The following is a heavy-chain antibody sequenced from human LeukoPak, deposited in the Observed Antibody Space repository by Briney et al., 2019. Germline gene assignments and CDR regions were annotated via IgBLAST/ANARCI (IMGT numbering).Heavy chain of an antibody. D-gene: IGHD2-8*01. CDR3: DSVPRSGGDS. V-gene: IGHV3-74*01. CDR1: GFIFRTYW. CDR2: INPDGTTT. J-gene: IGHJ4*02. Sequence: PGGSLRLSCAASGFIFRTYWMHWVRQVPGKGLKWVSRINPDGTTTTYADSVKGRFTISRDNAKKTVYLQMNSLRAEATANCICDSVPRSGGDSWGQGALVTVSP.